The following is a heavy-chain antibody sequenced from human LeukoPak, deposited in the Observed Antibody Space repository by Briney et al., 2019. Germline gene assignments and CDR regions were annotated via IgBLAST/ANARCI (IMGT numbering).Heavy chain of an antibody. V-gene: IGHV3-23*01. Sequence: PGGSLRLSCAGSGFSFGSYAVTWVRQAPGKGLEWVSTISGGGVSTYYAESVKGRFTISRDNSKNTLFLQMNSLRVEDSAIYYCAKGEMATSNWGQGTLVTVSS. D-gene: IGHD5-24*01. CDR1: GFSFGSYA. CDR3: AKGEMATSN. CDR2: ISGGGVST. J-gene: IGHJ4*02.